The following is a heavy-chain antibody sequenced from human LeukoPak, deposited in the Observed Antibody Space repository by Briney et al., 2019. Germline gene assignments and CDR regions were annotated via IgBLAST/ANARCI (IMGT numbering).Heavy chain of an antibody. D-gene: IGHD6-25*01. Sequence: SQTLSLTCAISGDSVSSGSSSWNWFRQSPSRGLEWLGRTYFSSKWYDDYAESLKSRITISPDTSKNQVSLQLNSVTPEDTAVYYCTRRQWSGYEGYFDYWGQGTLVTVSS. J-gene: IGHJ4*02. CDR2: TYFSSKWYD. V-gene: IGHV6-1*01. CDR3: TRRQWSGYEGYFDY. CDR1: GDSVSSGSSS.